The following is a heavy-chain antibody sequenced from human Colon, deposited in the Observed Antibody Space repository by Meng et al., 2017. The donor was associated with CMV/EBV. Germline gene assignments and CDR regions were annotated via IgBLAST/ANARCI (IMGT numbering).Heavy chain of an antibody. CDR3: ARGLYGSGRHQIDY. CDR2: INHSGST. D-gene: IGHD3-10*01. J-gene: IGHJ4*02. CDR1: GGSFSGYY. V-gene: IGHV4-34*01. Sequence: APLQQWGAGLLKPSETLSLTCAVYGGSFSGYYWSWIRQPPGKGLEWIGEINHSGSTNYNPSLKSRVTISVDTSKNQFSLKLSSVTAADTAVYYCARGLYGSGRHQIDYWGQGTLVTVSS.